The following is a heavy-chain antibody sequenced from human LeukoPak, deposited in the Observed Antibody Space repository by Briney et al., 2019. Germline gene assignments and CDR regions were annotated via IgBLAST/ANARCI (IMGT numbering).Heavy chain of an antibody. D-gene: IGHD1-26*01. Sequence: PGGSLRLSCAASGFSISRYWMAWLRQGPGKGLQWLANIKQDGTEEYYLDSVRGRFTISRDNAKNSLDLQMNSLRVEDTAVYFCSNGIYDNSYWGLGTLVTVSS. CDR3: SNGIYDNSY. V-gene: IGHV3-7*01. CDR2: IKQDGTEE. J-gene: IGHJ4*02. CDR1: GFSISRYW.